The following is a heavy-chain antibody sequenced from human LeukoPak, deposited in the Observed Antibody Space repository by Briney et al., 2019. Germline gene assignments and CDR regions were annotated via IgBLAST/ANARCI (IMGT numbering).Heavy chain of an antibody. CDR2: INPNSGGT. CDR1: GYTFTGYY. J-gene: IGHJ4*02. Sequence: ASVKVSCKASGYTFTGYYMHWVRQAPGQGLEWMGWINPNSGGTNYAQKFQGRVTMTRDTSISTAYMELSRLRSDDTAVYYCAREGYDILTGYYSFDYWGQGTLVTVSS. D-gene: IGHD3-9*01. CDR3: AREGYDILTGYYSFDY. V-gene: IGHV1-2*02.